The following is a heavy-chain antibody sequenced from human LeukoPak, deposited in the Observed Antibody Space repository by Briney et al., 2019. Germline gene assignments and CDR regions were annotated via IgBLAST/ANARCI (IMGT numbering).Heavy chain of an antibody. CDR3: ARGVEPLAANTLAY. J-gene: IGHJ4*02. D-gene: IGHD1-14*01. CDR2: LYSDGNT. V-gene: IGHV3-23*03. Sequence: PGGSLRLSCAASGFTFNNYAASWVRQAPGKGLEWVSVLYSDGNTKYADSVQGRFTISRDNSKNTLYLEMNSLSPDDTAVYYCARGVEPLAANTLAYWGQGTLVTVSS. CDR1: GFTFNNYA.